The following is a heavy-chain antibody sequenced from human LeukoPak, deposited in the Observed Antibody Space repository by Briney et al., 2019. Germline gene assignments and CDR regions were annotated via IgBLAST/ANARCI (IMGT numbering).Heavy chain of an antibody. Sequence: GSSVKVSRKASGYTFTGYYMHWVRQAPGQGLEWMGWINPNSGGTNYAQKFQGRVTMTRDTSISTAYMELSRLRSDDTAVYYCASEVVVVPPGPYGMDVWGQGTTVTVSS. J-gene: IGHJ6*02. V-gene: IGHV1-2*02. CDR1: GYTFTGYY. CDR2: INPNSGGT. CDR3: ASEVVVVPPGPYGMDV. D-gene: IGHD2-2*01.